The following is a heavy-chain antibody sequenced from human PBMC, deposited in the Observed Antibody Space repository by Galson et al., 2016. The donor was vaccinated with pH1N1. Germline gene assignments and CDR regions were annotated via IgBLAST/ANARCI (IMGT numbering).Heavy chain of an antibody. Sequence: SVKVSCKASEGTLTRYAISWVRQAPGQGLEWMGGIIPVFGAATYAQKFQGRVTNTADKSADTSYMELRSLRSEDTAVYYCASPPPSSGHLNYYYMDVWGQGTTVTVS. CDR1: EGTLTRYA. J-gene: IGHJ6*03. D-gene: IGHD3-3*01. CDR2: IIPVFGAA. CDR3: ASPPPSSGHLNYYYMDV. V-gene: IGHV1-69*06.